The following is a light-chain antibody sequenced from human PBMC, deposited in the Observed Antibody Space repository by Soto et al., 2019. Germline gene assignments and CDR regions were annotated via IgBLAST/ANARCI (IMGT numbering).Light chain of an antibody. Sequence: EIVLTQSPATLSLSPGERATLSCRASQSVSSYLAWYQQKPGQAPRLLIYDAPNRATGIPARFSGSGSGTDFTLTISSLEPEDFAVYYCQQRSNWTFGGGTKVEIK. J-gene: IGKJ4*01. V-gene: IGKV3-11*01. CDR1: QSVSSY. CDR3: QQRSNWT. CDR2: DAP.